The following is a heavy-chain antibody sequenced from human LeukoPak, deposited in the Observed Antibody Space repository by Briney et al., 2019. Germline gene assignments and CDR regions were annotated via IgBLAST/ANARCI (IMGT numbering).Heavy chain of an antibody. D-gene: IGHD3-3*01. J-gene: IGHJ4*02. CDR2: IYYSGST. Sequence: TSETLSLTCTVSGGSISSSSYYWGWIRQPPGKGLEWIGSIYYSGSTYYNPSLKSRVTISVDTSKNQFSLKLSSVTAADTAVYYCARLVLRRNFDYWGQGTLVTVSS. CDR1: GGSISSSSYY. CDR3: ARLVLRRNFDY. V-gene: IGHV4-39*07.